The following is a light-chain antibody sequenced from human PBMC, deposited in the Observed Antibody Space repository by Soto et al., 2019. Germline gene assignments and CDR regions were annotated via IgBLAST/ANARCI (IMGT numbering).Light chain of an antibody. V-gene: IGLV1-40*01. Sequence: QSVMTQPPSVSGAPGQRVTISCTGSSSNIGAGYYVHWDQQLLGTAPKLLIYGNSNRPSGVPDRFSGSKSGTSASLAITGLQAEDQADYDCLTYDIILSGDVVLGGATKVTVL. CDR1: SSNIGAGYY. J-gene: IGLJ2*01. CDR2: GNS. CDR3: LTYDIILSGDVV.